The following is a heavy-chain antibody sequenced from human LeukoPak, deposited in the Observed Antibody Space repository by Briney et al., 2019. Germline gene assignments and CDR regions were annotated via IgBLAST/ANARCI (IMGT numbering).Heavy chain of an antibody. Sequence: GGSLRLSCAASGFTFSSYSMNWVRQAPGKGLEWVSSISSSSSYIYYADSVKGRFTISRDNAKNSLYLQMNSLRAEDTAVYYCAKDQVNMIVVVLWYFDLWGRGTLVTVSS. CDR3: AKDQVNMIVVVLWYFDL. V-gene: IGHV3-21*01. J-gene: IGHJ2*01. D-gene: IGHD3-22*01. CDR1: GFTFSSYS. CDR2: ISSSSSYI.